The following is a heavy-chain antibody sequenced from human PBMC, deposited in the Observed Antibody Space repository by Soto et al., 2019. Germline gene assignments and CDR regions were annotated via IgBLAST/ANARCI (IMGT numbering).Heavy chain of an antibody. CDR3: ARDLGNYDFWTAPTNWFDP. J-gene: IGHJ5*02. V-gene: IGHV4-4*07. D-gene: IGHD3-3*01. CDR1: GGSSISSY. Sequence: LSETLSLTCTVHGGSSISSYWSWMRQPAGKGLEWIGRIYTSGSTNYNPSLKSRVTMSVDTSRNQFSLKLSSVTAADTAVYYCARDLGNYDFWTAPTNWFDPWGKGPLVTVS. CDR2: IYTSGST.